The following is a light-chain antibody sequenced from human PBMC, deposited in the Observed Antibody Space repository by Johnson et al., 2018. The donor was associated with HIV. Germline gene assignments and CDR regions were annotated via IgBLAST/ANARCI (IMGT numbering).Light chain of an antibody. J-gene: IGLJ1*01. V-gene: IGLV1-51*01. CDR1: SSNIGSNY. CDR2: ANP. CDR3: EIWHSSLSAGGV. Sequence: QSMLTQPPSVSAAPGQRVTISCSGSSSNIGSNYVSWYQQFPGAAHKLLIYANPKRPSGIPDRFSGSKSATSATLGITGLQPGDEADYYCEIWHSSLSAGGVFGTGTKVTVL.